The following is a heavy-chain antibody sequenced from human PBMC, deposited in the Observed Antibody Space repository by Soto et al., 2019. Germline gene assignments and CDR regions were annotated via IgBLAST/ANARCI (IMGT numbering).Heavy chain of an antibody. Sequence: SSETLSLTCAVYGGSFSGYYWSWIRQPPGKGLEWIGEINHSGSTNYNPSLKSRVTLSVDTSKNQFSLKLSSVTAADTAVYYCARGPVIGGATTPFVYRGPGTLVTFSS. V-gene: IGHV4-34*01. D-gene: IGHD1-26*01. CDR2: INHSGST. CDR3: ARGPVIGGATTPFVY. J-gene: IGHJ4*02. CDR1: GGSFSGYY.